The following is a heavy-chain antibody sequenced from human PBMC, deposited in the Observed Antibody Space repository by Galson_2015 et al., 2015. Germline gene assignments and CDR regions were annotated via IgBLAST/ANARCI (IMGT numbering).Heavy chain of an antibody. CDR1: GFTFSNYE. CDR3: ASSRWDYFGS. D-gene: IGHD5-24*01. V-gene: IGHV3-48*03. J-gene: IGHJ4*02. Sequence: SLRLSYAASGFTFSNYEMNWVRQAPGKGLEWVSYISNSGNTIFYADSVKGRFTISRDNAKNSLYLQLNSLRAEDTAVYSCASSRWDYFGSWGQGTLVTVSS. CDR2: ISNSGNTI.